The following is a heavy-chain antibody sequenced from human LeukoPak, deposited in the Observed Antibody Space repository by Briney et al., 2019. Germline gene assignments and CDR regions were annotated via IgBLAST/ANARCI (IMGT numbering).Heavy chain of an antibody. D-gene: IGHD2-8*01. V-gene: IGHV3-23*01. Sequence: PGGSLTLSCAGSGFTFSSYAMSWVRQAPGQGLEWVSVISDSGDYTSYADSVRGRFTISRDNSRNTLYLQMISLRPEDTAVYYCAKDTSIGKYGTNGVCSPFDYWGQGTLVTVSS. J-gene: IGHJ4*02. CDR2: ISDSGDYT. CDR3: AKDTSIGKYGTNGVCSPFDY. CDR1: GFTFSSYA.